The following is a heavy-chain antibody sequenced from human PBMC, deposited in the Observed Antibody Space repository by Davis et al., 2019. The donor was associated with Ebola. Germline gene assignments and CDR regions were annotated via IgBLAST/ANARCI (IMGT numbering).Heavy chain of an antibody. J-gene: IGHJ4*02. Sequence: GSLRLSCAASGFTFSSYAMSWVRQAPGKGLEWISRISGGGATTHYAASVKGRFTISRDNSKSMLFLQMNSLRVEDTAIYFCAKESAAAGRDLDYWGQGTLVTVSS. CDR1: GFTFSSYA. CDR3: AKESAAAGRDLDY. D-gene: IGHD6-13*01. CDR2: ISGGGATT. V-gene: IGHV3-23*01.